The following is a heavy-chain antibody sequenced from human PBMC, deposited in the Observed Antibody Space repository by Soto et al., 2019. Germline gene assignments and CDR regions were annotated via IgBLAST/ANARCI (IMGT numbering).Heavy chain of an antibody. D-gene: IGHD3-3*01. CDR3: TTGWSSKDY. CDR1: GFIFSNAW. Sequence: EVQLVESGGGLVKPGGSLRLSCAASGFIFSNAWMSCVRQAPGKGLEWVGRIKSKADGGTTNYAAPVKGRFNISRDGSKNTLYLQMNGLKTEDTAVYYCTTGWSSKDYWGQGTLVTVSS. V-gene: IGHV3-15*01. J-gene: IGHJ4*02. CDR2: IKSKADGGTT.